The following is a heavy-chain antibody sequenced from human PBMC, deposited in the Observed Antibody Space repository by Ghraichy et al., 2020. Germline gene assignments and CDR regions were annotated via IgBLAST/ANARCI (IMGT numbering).Heavy chain of an antibody. D-gene: IGHD6-13*01. CDR3: ARVPSPSPNIAAAGTFGFDP. CDR1: GGSISSGGYY. CDR2: IYYSGST. V-gene: IGHV4-31*03. Sequence: SETLSLTCTVSGGSISSGGYYWSWIRQHPGKGLEWIGYIYYSGSTYYNPSLKSRVTISVDTSKNQFSLKLSSVTAADTAVYYCARVPSPSPNIAAAGTFGFDPWGQGTLVTVSS. J-gene: IGHJ5*02.